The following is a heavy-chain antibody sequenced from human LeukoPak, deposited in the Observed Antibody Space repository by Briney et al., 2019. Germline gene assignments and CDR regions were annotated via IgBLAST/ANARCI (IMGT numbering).Heavy chain of an antibody. V-gene: IGHV1-46*01. J-gene: IGHJ5*02. CDR3: ARESGTRWFDP. CDR1: GYTFTNHY. Sequence: ASVKVSCKASGYTFTNHYTQWVRQAPGQGLEWMGIINPSGGSTYYAQKFQGRITLTRDTSTSTVYMELRSLRSEDTAIYYCARESGTRWFDPWGQGTLVTVSS. CDR2: INPSGGST.